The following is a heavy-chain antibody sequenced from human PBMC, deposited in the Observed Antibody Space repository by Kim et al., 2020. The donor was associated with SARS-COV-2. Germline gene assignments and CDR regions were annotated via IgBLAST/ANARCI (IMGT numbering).Heavy chain of an antibody. J-gene: IGHJ6*02. Sequence: GGSLRLSCAASGFTFSNAWMSWVRQAPGKGLEWVGRIKSKTDGGTTDYAAPVKGRFTISRDDSKNTLYLQMNSLKTEDTAVYYCTTGGGYCSSTSCLLDVWGQGTTVTVSS. CDR3: TTGGGYCSSTSCLLDV. V-gene: IGHV3-15*01. D-gene: IGHD2-2*01. CDR1: GFTFSNAW. CDR2: IKSKTDGGTT.